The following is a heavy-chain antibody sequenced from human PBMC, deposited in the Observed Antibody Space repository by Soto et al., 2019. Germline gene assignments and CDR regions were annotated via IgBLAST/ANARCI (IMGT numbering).Heavy chain of an antibody. CDR2: INTDGGSS. Sequence: EVQLVESGGDLVQPGGSLRLSCAASGFTFSGHWMHWVRQVPGKGLEWVSRINTDGGSSAYVDSVKGRFTISRDNARNTLYLQMSGLSGEDTAVYYCARESGYCSRTSCYRRAFDTWGQGTTVTVSS. CDR3: ARESGYCSRTSCYRRAFDT. J-gene: IGHJ3*02. V-gene: IGHV3-74*03. D-gene: IGHD2-2*01. CDR1: GFTFSGHW.